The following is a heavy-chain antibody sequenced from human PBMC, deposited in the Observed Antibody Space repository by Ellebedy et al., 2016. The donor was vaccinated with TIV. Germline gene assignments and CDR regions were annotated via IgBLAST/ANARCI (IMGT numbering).Heavy chain of an antibody. CDR1: GFTFSGYW. V-gene: IGHV3-74*01. J-gene: IGHJ6*02. CDR3: ARRGYSYGYFYYGMDV. CDR2: INSYGSST. Sequence: GESLKISXAASGFTFSGYWMHWVRQAPGKGLVWVSRINSYGSSTSYADSVKGRFTISRDNAKNTLYLQMNSLRAEDTAVYYCARRGYSYGYFYYGMDVWGQGTTVTVSS. D-gene: IGHD5-18*01.